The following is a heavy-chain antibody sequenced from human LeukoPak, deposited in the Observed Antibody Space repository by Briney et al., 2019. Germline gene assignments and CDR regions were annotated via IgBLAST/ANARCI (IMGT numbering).Heavy chain of an antibody. CDR1: GFTFGDYA. Sequence: GRSLRLSCTASGFTFGDYAMSWFRQAPGKGLEWVGFIRSKAYGGTTEYAASVKGRFTISRDDSKSIAYLQMNSLRAEDTALYYCASNGGRLRLGELSPWGQGTLVTVSS. CDR3: ASNGGRLRLGELSP. D-gene: IGHD3-16*02. J-gene: IGHJ5*02. CDR2: IRSKAYGGTT. V-gene: IGHV3-49*03.